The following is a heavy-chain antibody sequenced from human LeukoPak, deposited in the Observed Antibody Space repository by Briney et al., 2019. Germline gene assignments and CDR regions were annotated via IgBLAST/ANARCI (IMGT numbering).Heavy chain of an antibody. J-gene: IGHJ4*02. CDR2: ISSSGSTI. CDR1: GGSFSGYY. D-gene: IGHD2-15*01. V-gene: IGHV3-48*03. Sequence: PSETLSLTCAVYGGSFSGYYWSWIRQPPGKGLEWVSYISSSGSTIYYADSVKGRFTISRDNAKNSLYLQMNSLRAEDTAVYYCARGVVVVAANDYWGQGTLVTVSS. CDR3: ARGVVVVAANDY.